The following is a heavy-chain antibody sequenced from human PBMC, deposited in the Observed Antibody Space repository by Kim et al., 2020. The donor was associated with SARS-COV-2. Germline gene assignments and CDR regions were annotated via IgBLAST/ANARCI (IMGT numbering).Heavy chain of an antibody. Sequence: GGSLRLSCTASGFTFGDYAMSWFRQAPGKGLEWVGFIKSKTYGGTTDYAASVKDRFTISRDDSKTIAYLQMNGLKTEDTAVYFCTRGHTYDSSGGYDVWGQGTVVTVSS. V-gene: IGHV3-49*03. CDR3: TRGHTYDSSGGYDV. J-gene: IGHJ3*01. CDR1: GFTFGDYA. CDR2: IKSKTYGGTT. D-gene: IGHD3-22*01.